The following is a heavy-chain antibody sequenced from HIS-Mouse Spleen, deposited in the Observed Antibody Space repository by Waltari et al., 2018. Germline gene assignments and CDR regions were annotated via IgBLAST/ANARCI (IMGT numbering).Heavy chain of an antibody. J-gene: IGHJ3*02. CDR1: GGPISSYY. Sequence: QVQLQESGPGLVKPSETLSLTCPVSGGPISSYYWSWIRQPPGKGLEWIGYIYYSGSTNYNPSLKSRVTISVDTSKNQFSLKLSSVTAADTAVYYCARGSSWYGHDAFDIWGQGTMVTVSS. V-gene: IGHV4-59*01. CDR3: ARGSSWYGHDAFDI. CDR2: IYYSGST. D-gene: IGHD6-13*01.